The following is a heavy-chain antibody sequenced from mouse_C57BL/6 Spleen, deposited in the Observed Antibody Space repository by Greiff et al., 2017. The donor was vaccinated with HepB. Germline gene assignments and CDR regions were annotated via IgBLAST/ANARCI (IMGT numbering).Heavy chain of an antibody. CDR1: GYTFTSYW. D-gene: IGHD1-2*01. CDR3: ASSGITAYYFDY. V-gene: IGHV1-72*01. J-gene: IGHJ2*01. CDR2: IDPNSGGT. Sequence: QVQLQQPGAELVKPGASVKLSCKASGYTFTSYWMHWVKQRPGRGLEWIGRIDPNSGGTKYNEKFKSKATLTVDKPSITAYMQLSGLTSEDSAVYYCASSGITAYYFDYWGQGTTLTVSS.